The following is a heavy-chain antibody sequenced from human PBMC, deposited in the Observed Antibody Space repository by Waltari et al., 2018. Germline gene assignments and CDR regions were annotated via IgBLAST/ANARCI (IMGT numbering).Heavy chain of an antibody. CDR1: GYSFTSSW. D-gene: IGHD3-10*01. Sequence: EVQLVQSGAEVKKPGESLKISCKGSGYSFTSSWIGWVGQMPGKGLEWMGITYPGDSGTRYSPSFQGQVTSSADKSISTAYLQWSSLKASDTAMYYCARMEEITMVRGGNFDYWGQGTLVTVSS. CDR2: TYPGDSGT. CDR3: ARMEEITMVRGGNFDY. V-gene: IGHV5-51*01. J-gene: IGHJ4*02.